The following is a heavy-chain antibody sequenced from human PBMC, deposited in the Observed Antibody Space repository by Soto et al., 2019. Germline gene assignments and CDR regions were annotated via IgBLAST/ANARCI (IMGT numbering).Heavy chain of an antibody. CDR2: SNAGNGNT. CDR1: GYTFASYT. Sequence: ASVKVSCKASGYTFASYTIHWVRQAPGQRLEWMGRSNAGNGNTKYSQEFQGRVTITSDTSASTSYMELSSLRSDDMAVYYCAREAAAGNFDYWGQGTLVTSPQ. J-gene: IGHJ4*02. CDR3: AREAAAGNFDY. D-gene: IGHD6-13*01. V-gene: IGHV1-3*02.